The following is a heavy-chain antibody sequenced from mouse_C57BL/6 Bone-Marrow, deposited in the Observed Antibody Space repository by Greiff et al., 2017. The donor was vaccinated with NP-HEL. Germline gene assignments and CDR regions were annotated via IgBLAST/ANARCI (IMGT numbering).Heavy chain of an antibody. CDR3: AREGTTVVSTGTSMYFDV. Sequence: VQLQQPGTELVKPGASVKLSCKASGYTFTSYWMHWVKQRPGQGLEWIGNINPSNGGTNYNEKFKSKATLTVDKSSSTAYMQLSSLTSEDSAVYYWAREGTTVVSTGTSMYFDVWGTGTTVTVSS. D-gene: IGHD1-1*01. V-gene: IGHV1-53*01. CDR1: GYTFTSYW. CDR2: INPSNGGT. J-gene: IGHJ1*03.